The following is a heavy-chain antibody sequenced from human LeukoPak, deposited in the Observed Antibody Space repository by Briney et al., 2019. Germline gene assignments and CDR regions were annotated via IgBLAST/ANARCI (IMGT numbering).Heavy chain of an antibody. CDR3: ARGVSGGYSSGWRKTNCYMDV. J-gene: IGHJ6*03. CDR1: GGSFSGYY. D-gene: IGHD6-19*01. CDR2: INHSGST. Sequence: TASETLSLTCAVYGGSFSGYYWSWIRQPPGKGLEWIGEINHSGSTNYNLSLKSRLTISGDTSKNQFSLKLNSVTAADTAVYYCARGVSGGYSSGWRKTNCYMDVWGKGTTVTVSS. V-gene: IGHV4-34*01.